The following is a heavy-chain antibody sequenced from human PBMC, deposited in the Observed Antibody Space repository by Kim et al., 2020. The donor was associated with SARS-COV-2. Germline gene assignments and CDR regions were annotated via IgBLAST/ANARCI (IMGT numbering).Heavy chain of an antibody. CDR1: GFTFSSYG. J-gene: IGHJ6*02. CDR2: ISGSSSTI. V-gene: IGHV3-48*02. CDR3: ARDLQLWFLRPSCMDV. D-gene: IGHD5-18*01. Sequence: GGSLRLSCAASGFTFSSYGMNWVRQAPGKGLEWVSSISGSSSTIYYADSVKGRFTISRDNAKNSLYLQMNSLRDEDTAVYYCARDLQLWFLRPSCMDVWGQGTPVTVSS.